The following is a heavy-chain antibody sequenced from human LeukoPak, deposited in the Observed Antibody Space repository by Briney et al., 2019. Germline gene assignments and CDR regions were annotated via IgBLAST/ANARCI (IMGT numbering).Heavy chain of an antibody. CDR3: ARSQLLLFLFDY. Sequence: GGSLRLSCAASGFTFSSYTINWVRQAPGKGLEWVSAISGSGGSTYYADSVKGRFTISRDNSKNTLYLQMNSLRAEDTAVYYCARSQLLLFLFDYWGQGTLVTVSS. V-gene: IGHV3-23*01. CDR2: ISGSGGST. J-gene: IGHJ4*02. D-gene: IGHD2-2*01. CDR1: GFTFSSYT.